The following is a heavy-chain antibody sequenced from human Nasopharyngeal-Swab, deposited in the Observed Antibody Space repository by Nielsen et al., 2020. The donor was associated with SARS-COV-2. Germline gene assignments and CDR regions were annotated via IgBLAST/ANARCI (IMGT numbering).Heavy chain of an antibody. CDR1: GFTFSSYS. Sequence: GESLTISCAASGFTFSSYSMNWVRQAPGKGLEWVSYISSSSSTIYYADSVKGRFRVSRDNAQNSVYLQMDRLRVEDTAVYYCAREADLMGYDDAFDIWGRGTVVTVSS. CDR2: ISSSSSTI. V-gene: IGHV3-48*04. CDR3: AREADLMGYDDAFDI. D-gene: IGHD3-16*01. J-gene: IGHJ3*02.